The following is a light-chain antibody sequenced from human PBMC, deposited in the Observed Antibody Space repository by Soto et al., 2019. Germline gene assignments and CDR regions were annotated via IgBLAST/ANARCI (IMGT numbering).Light chain of an antibody. J-gene: IGKJ4*01. Sequence: DIQMTQSPSSLSASVGDRVTITCQASEDINRYLNWYQQKPGKAPRLLIYDISNLEVGVPSRFSGSGSGTDFTFTITSLQPEDVATYFCQQYGKVPLTFGGGTKVEIK. CDR3: QQYGKVPLT. CDR1: EDINRY. CDR2: DIS. V-gene: IGKV1-33*01.